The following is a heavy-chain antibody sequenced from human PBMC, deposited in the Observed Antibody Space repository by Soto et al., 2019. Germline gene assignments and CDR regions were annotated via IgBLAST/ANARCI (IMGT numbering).Heavy chain of an antibody. CDR2: IHYSGST. CDR3: ARAWTATAGWANWFDR. CDR1: GGSISGEGYY. Sequence: LVEPSQTLSLTCTVSGGSISGEGYYWSWIRQYSGRGLEWIGYIHYSGSTYYNPSLKSRVIISVDTSKTQFFLNLSSVTAADTAVYYCARAWTATAGWANWFDRWGQGTLVTVSS. V-gene: IGHV4-31*03. J-gene: IGHJ5*02. D-gene: IGHD6-13*01.